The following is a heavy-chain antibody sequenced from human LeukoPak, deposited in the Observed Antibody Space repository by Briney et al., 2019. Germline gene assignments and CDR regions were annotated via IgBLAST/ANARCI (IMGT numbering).Heavy chain of an antibody. CDR1: EFTFSNYE. CDR3: VLGGLYVVVTVEKYYYGMDV. D-gene: IGHD2-21*02. J-gene: IGHJ6*04. V-gene: IGHV3-48*03. CDR2: ISSSGNTK. Sequence: GGSLRLSCAASEFTFSNYEMKWVRQAPGKGLEWVAYISSSGNTKYYADSVRGRFTISRDNAKNSLYLQMNSLRAEDTAVYYCVLGGLYVVVTVEKYYYGMDVWGKGTTVAVSS.